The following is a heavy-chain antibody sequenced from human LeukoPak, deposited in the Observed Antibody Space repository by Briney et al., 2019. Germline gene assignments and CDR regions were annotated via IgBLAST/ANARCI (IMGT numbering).Heavy chain of an antibody. J-gene: IGHJ6*03. V-gene: IGHV1-2*02. D-gene: IGHD2-2*02. CDR1: GYTFTGYY. CDR2: INPNSGGT. CDR3: ARAGYCSSTSCYTGYYYYMDV. Sequence: GASVKVSCKASGYTFTGYYMHWVRQALGQGLEWMGWINPNSGGTNYAQKFQGRVTMTRDTSISTAYMELSRLKSDDTAVYYCARAGYCSSTSCYTGYYYYMDVWGKGTTVTVSS.